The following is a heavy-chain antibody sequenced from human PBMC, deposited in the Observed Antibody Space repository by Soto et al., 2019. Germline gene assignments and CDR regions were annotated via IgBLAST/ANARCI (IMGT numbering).Heavy chain of an antibody. D-gene: IGHD6-13*01. Sequence: GGSLRLSCAASGFTFSSYDMHWVRQAPGKGLEWVSAIGTAGDTYYPGSEKGRFTISRENAKNSLYLQMNSLRAGDTAVYYCARAIRGIAAAPYYFDDWGQGTLVTVSS. CDR1: GFTFSSYD. CDR3: ARAIRGIAAAPYYFDD. CDR2: IGTAGDT. J-gene: IGHJ4*02. V-gene: IGHV3-13*01.